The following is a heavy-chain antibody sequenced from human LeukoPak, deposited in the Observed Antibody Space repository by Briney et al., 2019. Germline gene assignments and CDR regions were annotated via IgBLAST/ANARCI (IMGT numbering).Heavy chain of an antibody. CDR1: GFTFTYAW. CDR2: IKSNPDGGTA. D-gene: IGHD1-26*01. J-gene: IGHJ1*01. Sequence: PGGSLRLSCAASGFTFTYAWMTWVRQAPGKGLEGVGRIKSNPDGGTADYAAPVKGRFTISRDDSRNTLYLQMNNLEIDDTAVYSCSTAVNGSYFDWGQGTLVIVSS. CDR3: STAVNGSYFD. V-gene: IGHV3-15*01.